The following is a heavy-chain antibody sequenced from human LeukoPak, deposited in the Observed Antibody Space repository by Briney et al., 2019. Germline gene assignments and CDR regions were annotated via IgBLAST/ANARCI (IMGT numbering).Heavy chain of an antibody. CDR2: ISWNSGSI. D-gene: IGHD3-3*02. CDR3: ARDTPGHYAFDI. Sequence: PGRSLRLSCAASGFTFDDYAMHWVRHAPGKGLEWVSGISWNSGSIGYADSVKGRFTISRDNAKNSLYLQMNSLRAEDTAVYYCARDTPGHYAFDIWGQGTMVTVSS. CDR1: GFTFDDYA. J-gene: IGHJ3*02. V-gene: IGHV3-9*01.